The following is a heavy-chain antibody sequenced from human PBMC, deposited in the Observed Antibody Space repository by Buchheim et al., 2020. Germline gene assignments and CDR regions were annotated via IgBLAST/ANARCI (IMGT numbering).Heavy chain of an antibody. Sequence: QVQLVESGGGVVQPGRSLRLSCAASGFTFSSYGMHWVRQAPGKGLEWVAVISYDGSNKYYADSVKGRFTISRGNSKNTLYLQMNSLRAEDTAVYYCAKDPKDVWGQGTT. J-gene: IGHJ6*02. CDR3: AKDPKDV. CDR1: GFTFSSYG. V-gene: IGHV3-30*18. CDR2: ISYDGSNK.